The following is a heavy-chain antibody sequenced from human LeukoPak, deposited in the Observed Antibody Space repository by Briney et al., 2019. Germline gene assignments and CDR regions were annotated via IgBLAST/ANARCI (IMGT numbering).Heavy chain of an antibody. V-gene: IGHV3-48*04. Sequence: GGSLRLSCAASGFTFSSYSMNWVRQAPGKGLEWVSYISSSSSTIYYADSVKGRFTISRDNAKNSLYLQMNSLRAEDTAVYYCARLGFQLVLVDDDYWGQGTLVTVSS. D-gene: IGHD6-6*01. J-gene: IGHJ4*02. CDR1: GFTFSSYS. CDR2: ISSSSSTI. CDR3: ARLGFQLVLVDDDY.